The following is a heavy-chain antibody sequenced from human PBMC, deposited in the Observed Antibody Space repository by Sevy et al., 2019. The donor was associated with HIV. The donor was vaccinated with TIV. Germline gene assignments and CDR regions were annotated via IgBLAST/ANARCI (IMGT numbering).Heavy chain of an antibody. Sequence: GGSLRLSCAASGFTVNSNYMTWVRQAPGKGLEGVSVIHSDDTTYHTDSVKDRFTISRDNFKNTLYPHMSSLRAEDTAVYYCARGKSGYGYALNYWGQGTLVTVSS. J-gene: IGHJ4*02. CDR2: IHSDDTT. CDR1: GFTVNSNY. CDR3: ARGKSGYGYALNY. D-gene: IGHD5-18*01. V-gene: IGHV3-66*01.